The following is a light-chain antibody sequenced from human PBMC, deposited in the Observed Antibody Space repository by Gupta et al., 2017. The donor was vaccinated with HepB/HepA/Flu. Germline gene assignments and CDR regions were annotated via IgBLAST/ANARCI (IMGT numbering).Light chain of an antibody. CDR1: SSNIGAGYD. CDR3: QSYDSSLSGVV. Sequence: QSVLTQPPSLSGAPGQMVTIACTGSSSNIGAGYDVHWYEQLQGTATNLLIYGNSNRPSGVPDGFSGAKSGTSASLAITGLQAEDEADYYCQSYDSSLSGVVFGGGTKLTVL. V-gene: IGLV1-40*01. CDR2: GNS. J-gene: IGLJ2*01.